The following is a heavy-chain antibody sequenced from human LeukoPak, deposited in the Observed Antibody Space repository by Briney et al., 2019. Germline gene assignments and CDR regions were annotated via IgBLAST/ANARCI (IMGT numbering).Heavy chain of an antibody. CDR1: GFTYSRYW. D-gene: IGHD4-17*01. V-gene: IGHV3-74*01. CDR2: IKGDESYT. CDR3: ASQADSAYGDYN. Sequence: PGGSLSLSCAASGFTYSRYWMHWVRQVPGKGLVWVARIKGDESYTFYADSVKGRFTISRDNAKNTLYLQMNSLRAEDTAVYYCASQADSAYGDYNWGQGTLVTVSS. J-gene: IGHJ4*02.